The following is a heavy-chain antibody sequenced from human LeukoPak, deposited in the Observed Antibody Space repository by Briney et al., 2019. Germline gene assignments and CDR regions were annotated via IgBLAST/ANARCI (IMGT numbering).Heavy chain of an antibody. CDR2: MNSDGSAT. J-gene: IGHJ4*02. CDR1: GFSFSNYW. V-gene: IGHV3-74*01. Sequence: GGSLRLSCAASGFSFSNYWMHWVRQAPGKGLVWVTRMNSDGSATYYADSVQGRFTISRDNAKNTLNLQMHSLRAEDTAMYFCATGPNYFDSWGQGTLVTVSS. CDR3: ATGPNYFDS.